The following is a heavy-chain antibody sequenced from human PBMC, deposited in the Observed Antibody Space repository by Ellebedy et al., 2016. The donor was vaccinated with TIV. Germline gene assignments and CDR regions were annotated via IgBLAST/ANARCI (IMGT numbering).Heavy chain of an antibody. CDR2: IYHSGST. J-gene: IGHJ5*02. V-gene: IGHV4-4*02. CDR1: GDSISSSNW. Sequence: MPSETLSLTCAVSGDSISSSNWWRWVRQPPGKGLEWIGEIYHSGSTNYNPSLKSRVTISVDKSKNQFSLKLSSVTAADTAVYYCARGYSGYDSYNWFDPWGQGTLVTVSS. CDR3: ARGYSGYDSYNWFDP. D-gene: IGHD5-12*01.